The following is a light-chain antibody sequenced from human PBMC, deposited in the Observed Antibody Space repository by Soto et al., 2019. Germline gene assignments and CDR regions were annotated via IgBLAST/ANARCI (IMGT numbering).Light chain of an antibody. CDR2: EVT. Sequence: QSALIQPASVSGSRGQSITISCTGASSDVGGYNYVSWYQQFPGRAPKVMIYEVTNRPSGVSNRFSGSKSGNTASLTISGLQAEAEADYYCSSYTSSNTLIFGGGTKLTVL. J-gene: IGLJ2*01. CDR1: SSDVGGYNY. V-gene: IGLV2-14*01. CDR3: SSYTSSNTLI.